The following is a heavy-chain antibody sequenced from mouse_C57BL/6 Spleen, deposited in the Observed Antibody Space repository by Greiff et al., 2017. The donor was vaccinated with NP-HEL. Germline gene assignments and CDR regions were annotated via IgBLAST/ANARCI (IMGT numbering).Heavy chain of an antibody. CDR2: LNPGNGDT. CDR3: ARDYYGSNDVWFDY. D-gene: IGHD1-1*01. J-gene: IGHJ2*01. V-gene: IGHV1-53*01. CDR1: GYPFTIYC. Sequence: QVQLQQPGTELVKPGASVKLSCKASGYPFTIYCMHWVKQRPGQGLEWIGTLNPGNGDTNYNEKFKSKATLTADKSSSTAYMQLSSLTSEDSAVYFCARDYYGSNDVWFDYWGQCTTLTVSS.